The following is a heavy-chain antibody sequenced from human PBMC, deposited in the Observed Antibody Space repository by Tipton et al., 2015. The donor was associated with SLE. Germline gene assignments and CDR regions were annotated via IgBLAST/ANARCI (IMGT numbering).Heavy chain of an antibody. CDR1: GGSISTYY. J-gene: IGHJ5*02. Sequence: TLSLTCTVSGGSISTYYASWIRQPPGKGLEWIGSIYYSGSTYYNPSLKSRVTISVDTSKNQFSLKVSSVIAADTAVYYCARVGASGSLNWFDPWGQGTLVTVSS. CDR2: IYYSGST. CDR3: ARVGASGSLNWFDP. V-gene: IGHV4-59*12. D-gene: IGHD1-26*01.